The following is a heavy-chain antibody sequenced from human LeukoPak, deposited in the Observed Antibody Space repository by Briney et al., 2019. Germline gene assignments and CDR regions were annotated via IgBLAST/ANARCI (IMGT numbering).Heavy chain of an antibody. CDR1: GFTFISYG. CDR2: IWYDGSNK. CDR3: ARDVRGNDAFDI. Sequence: GGSLRLSCAASGFTFISYGMHWVRQAPGKGLEWVAVIWYDGSNKYYADSVKGRFTISRDNSKNTLYLQMNSLRAEDTAVYYCARDVRGNDAFDIWGQGTMVTVSS. J-gene: IGHJ3*02. D-gene: IGHD3-10*01. V-gene: IGHV3-33*01.